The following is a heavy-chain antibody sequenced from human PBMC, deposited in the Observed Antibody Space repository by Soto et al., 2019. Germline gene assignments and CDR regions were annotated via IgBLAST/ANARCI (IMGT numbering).Heavy chain of an antibody. J-gene: IGHJ6*01. D-gene: IGHD2-2*01. Sequence: QVQLVQSGAEVKKPGSSVKVSCKASGGTFSSYAISWVRQAPGQGLEWMGGIIPIPGTANYAQKFQGRVTITADKSTSTAYMELSSLRSYHTAAYYYARSQGSSTSLGLDYYYYYGMVIGGQGTRVTVSS. V-gene: IGHV1-69*06. CDR3: ARSQGSSTSLGLDYYYYYGMVI. CDR1: GGTFSSYA. CDR2: IIPIPGTA.